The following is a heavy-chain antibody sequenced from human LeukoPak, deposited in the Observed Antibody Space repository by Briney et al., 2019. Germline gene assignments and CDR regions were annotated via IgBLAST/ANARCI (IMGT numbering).Heavy chain of an antibody. CDR2: ISHSEST. CDR1: GGSISSRDW. J-gene: IGHJ4*02. Sequence: SETLSITCAVSGGSISSRDWWSWVRQPPGKGLEWIGEISHSESTNYNPSLKSRVTISVDKSKNQFSLKLSSVTAADTAVYYCARRLTTVDYWGQGTLVTVSS. V-gene: IGHV4-4*02. D-gene: IGHD4-11*01. CDR3: ARRLTTVDY.